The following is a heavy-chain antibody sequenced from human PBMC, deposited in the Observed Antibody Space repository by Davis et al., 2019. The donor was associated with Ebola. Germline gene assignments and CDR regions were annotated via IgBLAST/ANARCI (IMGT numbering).Heavy chain of an antibody. V-gene: IGHV1-8*01. J-gene: IGHJ5*02. CDR2: MNPNSGNT. D-gene: IGHD6-6*01. Sequence: ASVKVSCKASGYTFTSYDINWVRQATGQGLEWMGWMNPNSGNTGYAQKFQGRVTMTRNTSISTAYMERSSLRSEETAVYYCARRIAARPNWFDPWGQGTLVTVSS. CDR3: ARRIAARPNWFDP. CDR1: GYTFTSYD.